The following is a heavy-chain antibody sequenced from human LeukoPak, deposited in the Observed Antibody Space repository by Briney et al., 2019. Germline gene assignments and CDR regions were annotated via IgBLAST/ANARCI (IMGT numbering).Heavy chain of an antibody. CDR2: MSGDGRST. D-gene: IGHD3-10*01. Sequence: PGGSLRLSCATSGFTFNRYWMHWVRHAPGKGLVWVSRMSGDGRSTSYADSVKGRFTISRDNAKNTLYLQMDSLRGEDTAVYYCASGYYGSGSYLTPWGQGTLVTVSS. J-gene: IGHJ5*02. CDR3: ASGYYGSGSYLTP. V-gene: IGHV3-74*01. CDR1: GFTFNRYW.